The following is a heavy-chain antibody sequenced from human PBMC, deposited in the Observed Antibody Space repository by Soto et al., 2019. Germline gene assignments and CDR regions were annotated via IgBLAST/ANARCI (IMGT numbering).Heavy chain of an antibody. V-gene: IGHV1-8*02. CDR3: ASSPRGTMVRGVLKFDY. D-gene: IGHD3-10*01. Sequence: ASVKVSCKASGYTFTAYGISWVRQAPGQGLEWIGWISPNNGNTKSAQKFQGRVTMTRNTSISTAYMELSSLRSEDTAVYYCASSPRGTMVRGVLKFDYWGQGTLVTVSS. CDR1: GYTFTAYG. J-gene: IGHJ4*02. CDR2: ISPNNGNT.